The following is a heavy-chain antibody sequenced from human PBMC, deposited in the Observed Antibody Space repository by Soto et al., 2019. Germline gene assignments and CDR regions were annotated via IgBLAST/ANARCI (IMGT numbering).Heavy chain of an antibody. CDR1: GGSITSGDYY. D-gene: IGHD4-4*01. Sequence: SETLSLTCNVSGGSITSGDYYWSWVRQPPGKGLEWIGYIYYSGSAYYNPSLKTRLAMSVDTSNNHFSLKLSAVTAAGTAVYYFARSNRASTFDYDNWVQGTPVTVSS. J-gene: IGHJ4*02. CDR3: ARSNRASTFDYDN. V-gene: IGHV4-30-4*01. CDR2: IYYSGSA.